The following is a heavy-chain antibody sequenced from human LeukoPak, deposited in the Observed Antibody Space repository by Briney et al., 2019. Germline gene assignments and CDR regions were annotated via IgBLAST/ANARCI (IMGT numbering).Heavy chain of an antibody. CDR2: IYSSGDT. D-gene: IGHD1-7*01. Sequence: GGSLRLSCAASGFTVSSNYMSWVRQTPGRGLEWLPIIYSSGDTFYASSLKGRFTISRDISRNTLYLQMNSLRAEDTAVYYCAKLATRGENYWGQGTLVTVSS. J-gene: IGHJ4*02. CDR3: AKLATRGENY. V-gene: IGHV3-53*01. CDR1: GFTVSSNY.